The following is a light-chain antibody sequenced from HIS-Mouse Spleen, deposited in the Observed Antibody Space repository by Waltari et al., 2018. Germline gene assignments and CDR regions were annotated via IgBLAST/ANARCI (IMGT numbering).Light chain of an antibody. Sequence: EIVLTQSPGTLSLSPGERATLSCRASQSVSSSYLAWYQQKPGQAPRLLIYGASSRATGIQDRFSGSGSGTDFTLTISRLEPEDFAVYYCQQYGSSREFTFGPGTKVDIK. V-gene: IGKV3-20*01. CDR2: GAS. J-gene: IGKJ3*01. CDR1: QSVSSSY. CDR3: QQYGSSREFT.